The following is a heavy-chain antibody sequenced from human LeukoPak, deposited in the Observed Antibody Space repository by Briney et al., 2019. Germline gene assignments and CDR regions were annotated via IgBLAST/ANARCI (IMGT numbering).Heavy chain of an antibody. CDR2: IGSDGKT. Sequence: GGSLRLSCAASGFSISNYPMTWVRQPPGKGLEWVSAIGSDGKTYYADSVKGRFTISRDTSKNPLSLQMNSLRAEDTAVYHCARQADRSGWWNDHWGRGALVGVST. CDR3: ARQADRSGWWNDH. V-gene: IGHV3-23*01. CDR1: GFSISNYP. J-gene: IGHJ4*02. D-gene: IGHD6-19*01.